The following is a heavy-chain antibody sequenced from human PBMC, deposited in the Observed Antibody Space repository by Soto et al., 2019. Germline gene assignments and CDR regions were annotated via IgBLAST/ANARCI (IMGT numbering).Heavy chain of an antibody. CDR2: ISVSGGST. J-gene: IGHJ4*02. CDR1: GFTFSSYD. Sequence: GGSLRLSCAASGFTFSSYDMNWVRQAPGKGLEWVSGISVSGGSTYYADSVKGRSTISRDNSKNTQYLQMNILRAEDTALYDCAKGPESRYCDSSICSRRFDYWGQGTLVTVSS. V-gene: IGHV3-23*01. CDR3: AKGPESRYCDSSICSRRFDY. D-gene: IGHD2-2*01.